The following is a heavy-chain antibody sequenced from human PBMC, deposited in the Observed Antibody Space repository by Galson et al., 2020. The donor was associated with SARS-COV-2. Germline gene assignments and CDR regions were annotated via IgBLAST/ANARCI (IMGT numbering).Heavy chain of an antibody. J-gene: IGHJ5*02. CDR1: GGTFSSYA. Sequence: SVKVSCKASGGTFSSYAISWVRQAPGQGLEWMGGIIPILGIANYAQKFQGRVTITADKSTSTAYMELSSLRSEDTAVYYCARGGWSTVVPAAITWFDPWGQGTLVTVSS. CDR2: IIPILGIA. CDR3: ARGGWSTVVPAAITWFDP. D-gene: IGHD2-2*02. V-gene: IGHV1-69*10.